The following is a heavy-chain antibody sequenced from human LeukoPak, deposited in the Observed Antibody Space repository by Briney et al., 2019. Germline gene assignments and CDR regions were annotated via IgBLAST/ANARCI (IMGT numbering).Heavy chain of an antibody. V-gene: IGHV1-24*01. CDR1: GYTLTELS. Sequence: ASVKVSCKVSGYTLTELSMHWVRQAPGEGLEWMGGFDPEDGEPIYAQNFQGRFTMTEDTSTDTVYMELSSLRSEDSAVYYCATLEDFAVEMATDWGQGTLVTVSS. J-gene: IGHJ4*02. CDR2: FDPEDGEP. D-gene: IGHD5-24*01. CDR3: ATLEDFAVEMATD.